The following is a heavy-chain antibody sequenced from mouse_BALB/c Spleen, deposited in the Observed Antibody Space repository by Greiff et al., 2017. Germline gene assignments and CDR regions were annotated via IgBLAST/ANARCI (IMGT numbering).Heavy chain of an antibody. J-gene: IGHJ3*01. CDR3: VRDLLRLRPLAY. Sequence: QVQLKESGPGLVAPSQSLSITCTVSGFSLTSYDISWIRQPPGKGLEWLGVIWTGGGTNYNSAFMSRLSISKDNSKSQVFLKMNSLQTDDTAIYYCVRDLLRLRPLAYWGQGTLVTVSA. D-gene: IGHD1-2*01. CDR1: GFSLTSYD. V-gene: IGHV2-9-2*01. CDR2: IWTGGGT.